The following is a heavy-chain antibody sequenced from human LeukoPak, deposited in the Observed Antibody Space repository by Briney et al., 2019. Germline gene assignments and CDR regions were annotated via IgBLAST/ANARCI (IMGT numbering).Heavy chain of an antibody. J-gene: IGHJ3*02. V-gene: IGHV3-30-3*01. CDR1: GFTFSSYA. Sequence: GGSLRLSCAASGFTFSSYAMHWVRQAPGKGLEWVAVISYDGSNKYYADSVKGRFTISRDNSKNTLYLQMNSLRAEDTVVYYCASSSSMASFDAFDIWGQGTMVTVSS. CDR2: ISYDGSNK. CDR3: ASSSSMASFDAFDI. D-gene: IGHD2/OR15-2a*01.